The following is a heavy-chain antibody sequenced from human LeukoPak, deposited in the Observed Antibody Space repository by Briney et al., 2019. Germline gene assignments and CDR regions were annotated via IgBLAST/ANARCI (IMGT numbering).Heavy chain of an antibody. D-gene: IGHD3-22*01. CDR3: ARVRSPPTYYYDSSGYHYYYYMDV. CDR1: GGSISSYY. V-gene: IGHV4-59*08. CDR2: IYYSGST. J-gene: IGHJ6*03. Sequence: SETLSLTCTVSGGSISSYYWSWIRQPPGKGLEWIGYIYYSGSTNYNPSLKSRVTISVDTSKNQFSLKLSSVTAADTAVYYCARVRSPPTYYYDSSGYHYYYYMDVWGKGTTVTVSS.